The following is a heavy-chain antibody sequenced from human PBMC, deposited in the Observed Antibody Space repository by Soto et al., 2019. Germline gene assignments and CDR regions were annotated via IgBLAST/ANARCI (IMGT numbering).Heavy chain of an antibody. Sequence: SETLFLTCTVSGGSISSGGYYWSWIRQHPVKGLEWIGYIYYSGSTYYNPSLKSRVTISVDTSKNQFSLKLSSVTAADTAVYYCARIWGIAARQGPLTFDFWGQGTLVTVSS. CDR1: GGSISSGGYY. D-gene: IGHD6-6*01. CDR3: ARIWGIAARQGPLTFDF. CDR2: IYYSGST. V-gene: IGHV4-31*03. J-gene: IGHJ4*02.